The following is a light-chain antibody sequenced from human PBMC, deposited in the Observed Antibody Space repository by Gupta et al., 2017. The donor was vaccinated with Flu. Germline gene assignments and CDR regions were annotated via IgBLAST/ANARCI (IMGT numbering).Light chain of an antibody. CDR2: AAF. V-gene: IGKV1-39*01. J-gene: IGKJ1*01. Sequence: DIQVTQSPSSLSASVGDRVTITCRVSQSIGNYLNWYQQMPERAPKLLIYAAFTLQSGVPSRFSGSGSGTDFTLTISSLQPEDFGTYWCQQSSRSPWTFGQGTTVEIK. CDR1: QSIGNY. CDR3: QQSSRSPWT.